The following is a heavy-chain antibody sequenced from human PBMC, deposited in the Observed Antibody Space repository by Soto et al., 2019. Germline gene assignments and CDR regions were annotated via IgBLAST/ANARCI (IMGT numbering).Heavy chain of an antibody. CDR3: SLRSMAVVLEY. D-gene: IGHD2-15*01. CDR2: LYYGRSA. J-gene: IGHJ4*02. CDR1: GDSISSYY. V-gene: IGHV4-59*01. Sequence: QVQLQESGPGLVKPSETLSLTCAVSGDSISSYYCMWIRQPPGKGLESIGYLYYGRSANYNPSLESRVTLSVDTATNQCSLTMSSMTAADTAVYYCSLRSMAVVLEYWGQGTLVTVSS.